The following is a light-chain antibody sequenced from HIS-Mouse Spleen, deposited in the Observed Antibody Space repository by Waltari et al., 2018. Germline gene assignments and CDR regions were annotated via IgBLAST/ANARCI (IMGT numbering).Light chain of an antibody. CDR1: KLGNTY. J-gene: IGLJ1*01. Sequence: SYELTQPPSVSVSPGQTASITCSGDKLGNTYACWYQQKPGQSPVLVIYQDSKRPSGIPERFSGSNSGNTATLTISGTQAMDEADYYCQAWDSSTYVFGTGTKVTVL. V-gene: IGLV3-1*01. CDR2: QDS. CDR3: QAWDSSTYV.